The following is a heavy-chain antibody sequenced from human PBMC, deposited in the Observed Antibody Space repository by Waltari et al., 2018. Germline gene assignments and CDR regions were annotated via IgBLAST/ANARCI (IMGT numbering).Heavy chain of an antibody. CDR3: AKIGYCSSTSCYEGAFDI. J-gene: IGHJ3*02. D-gene: IGHD2-2*01. Sequence: QVQLVQSGAEVKKPGSSVKVSCKASGGTFSRYAISWVRLAPGQGLEWMGGIIPIFGTANYAQKFQGRVTITADESTSTAYMELSSLRSEDTAVYYCAKIGYCSSTSCYEGAFDIWGQGTMVTVSS. V-gene: IGHV1-69*01. CDR2: IIPIFGTA. CDR1: GGTFSRYA.